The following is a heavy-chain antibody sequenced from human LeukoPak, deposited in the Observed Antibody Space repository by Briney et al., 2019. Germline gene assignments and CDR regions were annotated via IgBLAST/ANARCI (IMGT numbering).Heavy chain of an antibody. CDR3: ARGRYDYVWGSPVGGPLYYFDY. Sequence: ASVKVSCKASGYTFTSYAMHLVRHAPGQRLEWMGWINAGNGNTKYSQKFHGRVTITRDTSASTAYMELSSLRSEDTAVYYCARGRYDYVWGSPVGGPLYYFDYWGQGTLVTVSS. J-gene: IGHJ4*02. CDR2: INAGNGNT. V-gene: IGHV1-3*01. D-gene: IGHD3-16*01. CDR1: GYTFTSYA.